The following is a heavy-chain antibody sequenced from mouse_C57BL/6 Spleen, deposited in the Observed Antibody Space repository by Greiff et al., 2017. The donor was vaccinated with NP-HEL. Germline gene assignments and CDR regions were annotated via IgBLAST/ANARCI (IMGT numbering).Heavy chain of an antibody. Sequence: VQLQQPGAELVMPGASVKLSCKASGYTFTSYWMHWVKQRPGQGLEWIGEIDPSDSYTTYNQKFKGKSTLTVDKSSSTAYMQLSSLTSEDSAVYYCARLTLGDWGQGTTLTVSS. CDR2: IDPSDSYT. CDR1: GYTFTSYW. J-gene: IGHJ2*01. CDR3: ARLTLGD. V-gene: IGHV1-69*01.